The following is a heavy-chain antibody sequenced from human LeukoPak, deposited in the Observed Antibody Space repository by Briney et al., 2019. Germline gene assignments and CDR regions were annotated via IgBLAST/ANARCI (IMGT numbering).Heavy chain of an antibody. CDR2: IYTSGST. J-gene: IGHJ4*02. Sequence: SETLSLTCTVSGGSISSYYWSWIRQPAGKGLEWIGRIYTSGSTNYNPSLKSRVTMSVDTSKNQFSLKLSSVTAADTAVYYCARTGTAAAGTHFDYWGQGTLVTVSS. CDR3: ARTGTAAAGTHFDY. D-gene: IGHD6-13*01. CDR1: GGSISSYY. V-gene: IGHV4-4*07.